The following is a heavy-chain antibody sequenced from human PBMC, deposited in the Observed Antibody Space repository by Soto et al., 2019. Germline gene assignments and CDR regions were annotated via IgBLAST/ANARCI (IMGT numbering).Heavy chain of an antibody. CDR2: ISYDGSNK. D-gene: IGHD5-18*01. Sequence: QVQLVESGGGVVQPGRSLRLSCAASGFTFSSYGMHWVRQAPGKGLEWVAVISYDGSNKYYADSVKGRFTISRDNSKNTLYLQMNSLRAEDTAVYYCANPAMVTYDYYYGMDVWGQGTTVTVSS. V-gene: IGHV3-30*18. CDR3: ANPAMVTYDYYYGMDV. CDR1: GFTFSSYG. J-gene: IGHJ6*02.